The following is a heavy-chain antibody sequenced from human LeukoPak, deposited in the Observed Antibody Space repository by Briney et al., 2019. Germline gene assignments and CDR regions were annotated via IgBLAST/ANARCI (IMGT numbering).Heavy chain of an antibody. D-gene: IGHD3-3*01. CDR1: GYSFTSYW. Sequence: GESLRISCKGSGYSFTSYWIGWVRQMPGKGLEWMGIIYPGDSDTRYSPSFQGQVTISADKSISTAYLQWSSLKASDTAMYYCARHRGIYDFWSGYPVIGMDVWGQGTTVTVSS. CDR2: IYPGDSDT. J-gene: IGHJ6*02. CDR3: ARHRGIYDFWSGYPVIGMDV. V-gene: IGHV5-51*01.